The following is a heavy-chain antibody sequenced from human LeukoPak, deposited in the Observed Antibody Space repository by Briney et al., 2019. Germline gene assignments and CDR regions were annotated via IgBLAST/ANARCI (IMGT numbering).Heavy chain of an antibody. CDR2: IRYDGSNK. V-gene: IGHV3-30*02. CDR1: GFTFSSYG. Sequence: GGSLRLSCAASGFTFSSYGMHWVRQAPGKGLEWVAFIRYDGSNKYYADSVKGRFTISRDNSKNTLYLQMNSLRAEDTAVYYCAKSPHYYDSSGYSYAFDIWGQGTMVTVSS. D-gene: IGHD3-22*01. J-gene: IGHJ3*02. CDR3: AKSPHYYDSSGYSYAFDI.